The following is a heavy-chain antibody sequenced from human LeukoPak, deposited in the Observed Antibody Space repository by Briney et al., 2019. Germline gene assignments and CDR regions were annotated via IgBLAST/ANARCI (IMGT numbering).Heavy chain of an antibody. CDR2: INPSGGST. CDR1: GYTFTSYY. V-gene: IGHV1-46*01. J-gene: IGHJ4*02. CDR3: ARDSGYSGSYYDEPFDY. Sequence: ASVKVSCKASGYTFTSYYMHWVRQAPGQGLEWMGIINPSGGSTSYAQKFQGRVTMTRDTSISTAYMELSRLRSDDTAVYYCARDSGYSGSYYDEPFDYWGQGTLVTVS. D-gene: IGHD1-26*01.